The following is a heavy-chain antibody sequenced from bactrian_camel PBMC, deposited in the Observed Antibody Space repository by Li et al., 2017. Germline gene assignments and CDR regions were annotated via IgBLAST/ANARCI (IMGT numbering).Heavy chain of an antibody. J-gene: IGHJ4*01. CDR2: INRDGST. CDR1: EYTPGTYC. CDR3: AAGRVCVDLGRGRPDY. D-gene: IGHD3*01. Sequence: QLVESGGGLVQAGGSLRLSCTLSEYTPGTYCTGWFRQAPGDECKLVSRINRDGSTYYADSVKGRFTISRDIAKNTVSLQMNSLKPEDTAMYYCAAGRVCVDLGRGRPDYWGQGTQVTVS. V-gene: IGHV3S55*01.